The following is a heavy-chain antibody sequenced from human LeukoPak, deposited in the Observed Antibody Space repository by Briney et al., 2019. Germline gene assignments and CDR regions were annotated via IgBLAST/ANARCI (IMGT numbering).Heavy chain of an antibody. CDR3: ARAQLFYYDSSGVLDY. Sequence: ASAKVSCKASGYTFTSYAMHWVRQAPGQRLEWMGWINAGNGNTKYSQEFQGRVTITRDTSASTAYMELSSLRSEDMAVYYCARAQLFYYDSSGVLDYWGQGTLVTVSS. D-gene: IGHD3-22*01. CDR2: INAGNGNT. V-gene: IGHV1-3*03. CDR1: GYTFTSYA. J-gene: IGHJ4*02.